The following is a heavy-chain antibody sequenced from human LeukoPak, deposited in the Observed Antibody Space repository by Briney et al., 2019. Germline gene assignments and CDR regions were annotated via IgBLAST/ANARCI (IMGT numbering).Heavy chain of an antibody. J-gene: IGHJ6*02. CDR3: ARQPTSGYYYGMDV. CDR2: MNPNSGNT. CDR1: GYTFTSYD. V-gene: IGHV1-8*01. Sequence: VASVKVSCKASGYTFTSYDINWVRQATGQGLEWMGWMNPNSGNTGYAQKFQGRVTMTRNTSISTAYMELSSLRSEDTAVYYCARQPTSGYYYGMDVWGQGTTVTVSS.